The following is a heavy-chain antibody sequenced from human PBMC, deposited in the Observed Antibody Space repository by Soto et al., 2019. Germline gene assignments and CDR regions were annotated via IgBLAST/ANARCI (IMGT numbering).Heavy chain of an antibody. CDR2: LSYRGST. J-gene: IGHJ4*01. CDR3: APHSPARGVVPIYYSDT. V-gene: IGHV4-39*02. CDR1: GASISTDTFY. D-gene: IGHD3-3*01. Sequence: SETLSLTCTVSGASISTDTFYWGWIRQPPGKGLEWIGSLSYRGSTYYNPSLRSRVTISPDTSKNHFSLKVRSVTAADTAVSLCAPHSPARGVVPIYYSDTWGQGSPHTASS.